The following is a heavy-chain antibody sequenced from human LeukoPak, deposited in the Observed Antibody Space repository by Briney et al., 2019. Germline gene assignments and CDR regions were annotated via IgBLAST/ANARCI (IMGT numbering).Heavy chain of an antibody. Sequence: PGRSLGLSCAASGFTFSSYAMHWVRQAPGKGLEWVAVISYDGSNKYYADSVKGRFTISRDNSKNTLYLQMNSLRAEDTAVYYCARGSDIVATDGELDYWGQGTLVTVSS. CDR1: GFTFSSYA. D-gene: IGHD5-12*01. CDR2: ISYDGSNK. V-gene: IGHV3-30-3*01. J-gene: IGHJ4*01. CDR3: ARGSDIVATDGELDY.